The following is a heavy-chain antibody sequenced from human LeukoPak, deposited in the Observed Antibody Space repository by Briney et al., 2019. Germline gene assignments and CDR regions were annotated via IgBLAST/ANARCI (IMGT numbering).Heavy chain of an antibody. CDR3: YVDV. CDR1: GYTFANFW. Sequence: GESLKISCQGSGYTFANFWIAWVRQMPGKGLEWMGIIYPGDSDTRYSPSFQGQVTISADKSISTAFLQWSSLQASDTATYYYYVDVWGKGTTVTVSS. D-gene: IGHD3-10*01. CDR2: IYPGDSDT. J-gene: IGHJ6*04. V-gene: IGHV5-51*01.